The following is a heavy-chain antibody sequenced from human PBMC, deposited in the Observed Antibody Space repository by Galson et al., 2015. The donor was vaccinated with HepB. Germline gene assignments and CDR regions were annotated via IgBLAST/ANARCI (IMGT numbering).Heavy chain of an antibody. CDR3: ARVRREGDYLWGSHRVYYYYGMDV. J-gene: IGHJ6*02. V-gene: IGHV3-48*03. D-gene: IGHD3-16*02. CDR2: TSSSGSAI. CDR1: GFTFSSFE. Sequence: SLRLSCAASGFTFSSFEMTWVRQAPGRGLDWVSYTSSSGSAIYYADSVRGRFTISRDNTKNSLYLQMNSLRAEDTAVYYCARVRREGDYLWGSHRVYYYYGMDVWGQGTTVTVSS.